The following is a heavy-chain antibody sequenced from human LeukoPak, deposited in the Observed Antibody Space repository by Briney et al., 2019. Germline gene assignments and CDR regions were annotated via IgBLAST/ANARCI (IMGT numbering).Heavy chain of an antibody. CDR3: ARLSGVWFGELGFGYMDV. V-gene: IGHV4-39*01. J-gene: IGHJ6*03. CDR1: GGSISSSSYY. D-gene: IGHD3-10*01. CDR2: IYYSGST. Sequence: SETLSLTCTVSGGSISSSSYYWGWIRQPPGKGLEWIGSIYYSGSTYYNPSLKSRVTISVDTSKNQFSLKLSSVTAADTAVYYCARLSGVWFGELGFGYMDVWGKGTTVTVSS.